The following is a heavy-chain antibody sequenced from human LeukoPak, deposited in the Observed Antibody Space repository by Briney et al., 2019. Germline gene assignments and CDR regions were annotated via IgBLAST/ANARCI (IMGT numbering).Heavy chain of an antibody. Sequence: ASVKVSCKASGYTFTGYYMHWVRQAPGQGLERMGWINPNSAGTNYAQKFQGRVTMTRDTSISTAYMELSRLRSDDTAVYYCARDLRYFDWLENPYYCGMDVWGQGNAVTVSS. CDR3: ARDLRYFDWLENPYYCGMDV. D-gene: IGHD3-9*01. V-gene: IGHV1-2*02. J-gene: IGHJ6*02. CDR1: GYTFTGYY. CDR2: INPNSAGT.